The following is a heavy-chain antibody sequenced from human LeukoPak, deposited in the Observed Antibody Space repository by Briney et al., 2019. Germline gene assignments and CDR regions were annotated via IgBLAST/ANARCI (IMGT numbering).Heavy chain of an antibody. J-gene: IGHJ3*02. D-gene: IGHD2-2*02. Sequence: GGSLRLSCAASGFTFSSYWMTWVRQAPGKGLEWVANIKQDGSEKYYVDSVKGRFTISRDSANNSLYLQLNSLRAEDTAVYYGARERGGFCSGTSCYKAFDIWGQGTMVTVSS. CDR3: ARERGGFCSGTSCYKAFDI. CDR1: GFTFSSYW. V-gene: IGHV3-7*01. CDR2: IKQDGSEK.